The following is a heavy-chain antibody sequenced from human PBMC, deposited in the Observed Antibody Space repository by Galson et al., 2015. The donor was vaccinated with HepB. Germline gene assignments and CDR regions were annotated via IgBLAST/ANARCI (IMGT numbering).Heavy chain of an antibody. CDR1: GFTFSSYE. J-gene: IGHJ4*02. CDR3: ARELRYSSSLRFDY. CDR2: ISSSGSTI. V-gene: IGHV3-48*03. D-gene: IGHD6-13*01. Sequence: SLRLSCAASGFTFSSYEMNWVRQAPGKGLEWVSYISSSGSTIYYADSVKGRFTISRDNAKNSLYLQMNSLRAEDTAVYYCARELRYSSSLRFDYWGQGTLVTVSS.